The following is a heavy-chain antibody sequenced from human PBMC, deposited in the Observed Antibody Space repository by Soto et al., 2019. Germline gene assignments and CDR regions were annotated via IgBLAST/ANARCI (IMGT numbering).Heavy chain of an antibody. Sequence: QVQLQESGPGLVKPSETLSLTCTVSGGSVSSGSSYWSWIRQPPGKGLEWIGYIYYSGSTNYNPSLKSRVTISVDTSKNQFCLKLSSVTAADTAVYYCARGKKGYYYYYGMDVWGQGTTVTVSS. CDR2: IYYSGST. V-gene: IGHV4-61*01. CDR3: ARGKKGYYYYYGMDV. CDR1: GGSVSSGSSY. J-gene: IGHJ6*02.